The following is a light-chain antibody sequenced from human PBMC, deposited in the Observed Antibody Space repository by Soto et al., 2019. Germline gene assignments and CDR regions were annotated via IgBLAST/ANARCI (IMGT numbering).Light chain of an antibody. CDR1: QSVSSR. V-gene: IGKV3-20*01. CDR2: AAS. J-gene: IGKJ3*01. CDR3: QQYDGAPLT. Sequence: EIVMTQSPGTLSLSAGERATLSCRASQSVSSRLAWYQQKPGQAPRLLIYAASTRDTGIPDRFNGSGSGTDFALTINRLEPEDFAVYYCQQYDGAPLTFGPGTKVDIK.